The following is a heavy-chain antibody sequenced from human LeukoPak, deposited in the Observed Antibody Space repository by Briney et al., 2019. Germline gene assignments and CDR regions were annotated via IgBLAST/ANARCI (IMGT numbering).Heavy chain of an antibody. CDR3: ARDPLSDSSGPIPFDI. J-gene: IGHJ3*02. Sequence: PGGSLRLSCAASGFTFSSYAMHWVRQAPGKGLEWVAVISYDGSNKYYADSVKGRFTISRDNSKNTLYLQMNSLRAEDTAVYSCARDPLSDSSGPIPFDIWGQGTMVTVSS. CDR1: GFTFSSYA. CDR2: ISYDGSNK. D-gene: IGHD3-22*01. V-gene: IGHV3-30*04.